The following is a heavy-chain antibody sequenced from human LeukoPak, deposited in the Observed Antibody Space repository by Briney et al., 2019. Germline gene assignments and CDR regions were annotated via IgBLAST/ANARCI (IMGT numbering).Heavy chain of an antibody. J-gene: IGHJ6*03. D-gene: IGHD3-16*02. CDR2: IIPIFGTA. CDR3: ARSIMITFGGVIVYPYYYYMDV. CDR1: GGTFSSYA. Sequence: SVKVSCKASGGTFSSYAISWVRQAPGQGLEWMGGIIPIFGTANYAQKFQGRVTITADESTSTAYMELSSLRSEDTAVYYCARSIMITFGGVIVYPYYYYMDVWGKGTRSPSP. V-gene: IGHV1-69*01.